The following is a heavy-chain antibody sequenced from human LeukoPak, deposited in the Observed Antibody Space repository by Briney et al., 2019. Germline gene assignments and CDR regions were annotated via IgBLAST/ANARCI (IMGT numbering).Heavy chain of an antibody. CDR1: GFTFSVYG. Sequence: GRSLRLSCAASGFTFSVYGMHWVRQAPGKGLEWVAVMWYDGSKEYYADSVKGRSTISRDTSTNMLYLQMNSLRAEDTAVYYCAGELGNGTFDYWGQGTLVTGSS. J-gene: IGHJ4*02. CDR2: MWYDGSKE. D-gene: IGHD2-8*01. CDR3: AGELGNGTFDY. V-gene: IGHV3-33*01.